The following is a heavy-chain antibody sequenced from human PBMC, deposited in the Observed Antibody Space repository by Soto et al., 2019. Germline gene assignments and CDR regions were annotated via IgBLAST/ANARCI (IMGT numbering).Heavy chain of an antibody. CDR1: GFTFSTYE. CDR3: VRDAMRASAAASLDY. J-gene: IGHJ4*02. CDR2: ISVSGNII. V-gene: IGHV3-48*03. Sequence: EVQLVESGGGLVQPGGSLRLSCAASGFTFSTYEFNWVRQAPGRGLEWISYISVSGNIIRYADSVKGRFTISRDNAENSLHLHMSSLRVDDTAVYFCVRDAMRASAAASLDYWGQGTQVIGSS. D-gene: IGHD6-13*01.